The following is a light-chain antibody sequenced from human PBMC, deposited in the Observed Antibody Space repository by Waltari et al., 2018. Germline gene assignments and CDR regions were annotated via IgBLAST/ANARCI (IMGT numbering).Light chain of an antibody. Sequence: QSALTQPASVSGSPGQSIPISCTGTNSDVGAYNYVSWYQQHPSKVPKVLIYDVRNRPSGVSNRFSGSKSGNTASLTISGLQAEDEADYYCSSYTTSGTVVFGGGTKVTVL. J-gene: IGLJ2*01. CDR1: NSDVGAYNY. CDR3: SSYTTSGTVV. CDR2: DVR. V-gene: IGLV2-14*03.